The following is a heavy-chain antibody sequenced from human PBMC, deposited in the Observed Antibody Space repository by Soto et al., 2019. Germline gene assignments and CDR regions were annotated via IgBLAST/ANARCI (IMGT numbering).Heavy chain of an antibody. CDR3: ARRQTSGYNRDFGS. CDR1: GGTFSSNP. V-gene: IGHV1-69*06. Sequence: SVKVSCKASGGTFSSNPISWMRQAPGQGLEWMGGTIPTFGAGSYAQRFQGRLTITADKSTNTAYMELSSLRHEDTAVYYCARRQTSGYNRDFGSWGQGTLVTVSS. D-gene: IGHD5-12*01. J-gene: IGHJ4*02. CDR2: TIPTFGAG.